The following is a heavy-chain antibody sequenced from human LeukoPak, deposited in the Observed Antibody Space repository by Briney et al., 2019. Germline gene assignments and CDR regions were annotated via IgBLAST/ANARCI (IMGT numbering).Heavy chain of an antibody. CDR3: AREDYYDTSGYYLDY. V-gene: IGHV3-30*04. CDR2: ISYDGSNK. J-gene: IGHJ4*02. Sequence: GGSLRLSCAASGFTFSSYAMHWVRQAPGKGLKWVAVISYDGSNKYYADSVKGRFTISRDNSKNTLYLQMNSLRAEDTAVYYCAREDYYDTSGYYLDYWGQGTLVTVSS. D-gene: IGHD3-22*01. CDR1: GFTFSSYA.